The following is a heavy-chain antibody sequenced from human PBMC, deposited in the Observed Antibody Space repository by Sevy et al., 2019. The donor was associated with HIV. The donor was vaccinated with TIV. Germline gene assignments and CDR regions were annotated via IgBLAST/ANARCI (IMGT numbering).Heavy chain of an antibody. J-gene: IGHJ4*02. CDR2: IKSKTDGGTT. Sequence: GGSLRLSCAASGFTFSNAWMSWVRQAPGKGLEWVGRIKSKTDGGTTDYAAPVKGRFTISRDDSKNTRYLQMNSLKTEDTAVYYCTICIVVGVAATRPHFDYWGQGTLVTVSS. V-gene: IGHV3-15*01. D-gene: IGHD2-15*01. CDR1: GFTFSNAW. CDR3: TICIVVGVAATRPHFDY.